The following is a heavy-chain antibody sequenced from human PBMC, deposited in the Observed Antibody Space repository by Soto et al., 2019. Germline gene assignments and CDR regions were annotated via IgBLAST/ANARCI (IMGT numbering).Heavy chain of an antibody. CDR1: GITFGSRA. V-gene: IGHV3-23*01. Sequence: PGGSLRLSCVPSGITFGSRATSWVRQAPGEGLEWVSTITDNGGDAKYADSVRGRFAISRDNSKKTLYLQMSSLTVEDSAIYYCARGSTESYPGSRIFDFWGRGTLVTVSS. CDR3: ARGSTESYPGSRIFDF. J-gene: IGHJ4*02. D-gene: IGHD3-10*01. CDR2: ITDNGGDA.